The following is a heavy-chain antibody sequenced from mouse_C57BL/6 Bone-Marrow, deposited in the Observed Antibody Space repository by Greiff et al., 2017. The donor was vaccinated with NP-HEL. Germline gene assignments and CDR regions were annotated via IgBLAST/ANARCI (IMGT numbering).Heavy chain of an antibody. CDR1: GYTFTSYW. CDR3: ARRRVHWNYFDY. CDR2: IHPNSGST. V-gene: IGHV1-64*01. J-gene: IGHJ2*01. Sequence: VQLQQPGAELVKPGASVKLSCKASGYTFTSYWMHWVKQRPGQGLEWMGMIHPNSGSTNYNEKYKSKATLTVDKSSRTAYMQLSSLTSEDSAVYYCARRRVHWNYFDYWGQGTTLTVSS. D-gene: IGHD4-1*01.